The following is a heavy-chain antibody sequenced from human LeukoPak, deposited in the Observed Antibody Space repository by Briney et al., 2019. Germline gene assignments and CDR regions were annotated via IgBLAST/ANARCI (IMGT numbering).Heavy chain of an antibody. CDR2: IYYSGST. CDR1: GGSISSYY. D-gene: IGHD1-26*01. CDR3: ARVPRPGIFFDY. Sequence: PSETLSLTCTVSGGSISSYYWSWIRQPPGKGLEWIGYIYYSGSTNYNPSLKTRVTISVDTSKNQFSLKLSSVAAADTAVYYCARVPRPGIFFDYWGQGTLVTVSS. J-gene: IGHJ4*02. V-gene: IGHV4-59*01.